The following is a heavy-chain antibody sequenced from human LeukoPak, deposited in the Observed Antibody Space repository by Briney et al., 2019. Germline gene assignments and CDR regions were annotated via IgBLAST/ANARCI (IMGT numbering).Heavy chain of an antibody. V-gene: IGHV1-69*04. CDR1: GGTFSSYT. CDR2: IIPILGIA. CDR3: ARDRRLPGSGSYEFDY. J-gene: IGHJ4*02. Sequence: SVKVSCKASGGTFSSYTISWVRQAPGQGLEWMRRIIPILGIANYAQKFQGRVTITADKSTSTAYMELSSLRSEDTAVYYCARDRRLPGSGSYEFDYWGQGTLVTVSS. D-gene: IGHD3-10*01.